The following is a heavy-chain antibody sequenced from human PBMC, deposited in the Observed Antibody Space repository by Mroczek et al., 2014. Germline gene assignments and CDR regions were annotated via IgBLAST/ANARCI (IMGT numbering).Heavy chain of an antibody. D-gene: IGHD6-19*01. J-gene: IGHJ6*02. CDR2: ISGSGGST. V-gene: IGHV3-23*01. CDR3: AKALRRSSGWSRGWEGSGGYYYYGMDV. Sequence: ESGGGLVQPGGSLRLSCAASGFTFSSYAMSWVRQAPGKGLEWVSAISGSGGSTYYADSVKGRFTISRDNSKNTLYLQMNSLRAEDTAVYYCAKALRRSSGWSRGWEGSGGYYYYGMDVWGQGTTVTVSS. CDR1: GFTFSSYA.